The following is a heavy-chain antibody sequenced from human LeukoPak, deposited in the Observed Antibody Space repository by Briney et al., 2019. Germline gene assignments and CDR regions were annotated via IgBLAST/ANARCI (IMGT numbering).Heavy chain of an antibody. D-gene: IGHD6-13*01. CDR2: ISGSGSST. Sequence: GGSLRLSCAASGFTFRSYAMNWVREAPGKGLEWVSVISGSGSSTYYADSVKGRFTISRDNSKNTLYLQMNSLRAEDTAVYYCATSFGPVIAAAGTGADWGQGTLVTVSS. CDR1: GFTFRSYA. CDR3: ATSFGPVIAAAGTGAD. J-gene: IGHJ4*02. V-gene: IGHV3-23*01.